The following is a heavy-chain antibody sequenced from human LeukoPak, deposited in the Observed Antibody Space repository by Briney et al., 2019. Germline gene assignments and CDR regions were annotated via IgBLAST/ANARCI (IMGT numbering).Heavy chain of an antibody. CDR1: GFTLSRYW. V-gene: IGHV3-7*01. CDR2: IKKDGSEK. Sequence: GRSLRLSCVASGFTLSRYWMSCVSQAPGKGLEWVAYIKKDGSEKYYVDSVKGRFTISRDNAKNSLYLQMNNLRAEDTAVYYCARDPTPFTQYYYRGGYYADQWGQGTLVTVSS. D-gene: IGHD3-22*01. CDR3: ARDPTPFTQYYYRGGYYADQ. J-gene: IGHJ5*02.